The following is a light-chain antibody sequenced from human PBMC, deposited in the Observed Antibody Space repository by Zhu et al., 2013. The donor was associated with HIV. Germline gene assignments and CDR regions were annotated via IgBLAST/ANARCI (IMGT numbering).Light chain of an antibody. CDR1: QSISSSQ. Sequence: EIVLTQSPATLSLSPGERATLSCRASQSISSSQLAWYQQKPGQAPRLLIFGASGRVTGIPDRFSGSGSGTDFTLGISRLEPEDFAVYYCQQCGSSPITFGQGTRLEI. V-gene: IGKV3-20*01. CDR3: QQCGSSPIT. CDR2: GAS. J-gene: IGKJ5*01.